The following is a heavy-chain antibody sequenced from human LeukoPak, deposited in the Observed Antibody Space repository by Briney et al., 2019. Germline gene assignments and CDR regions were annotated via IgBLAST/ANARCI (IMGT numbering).Heavy chain of an antibody. Sequence: SVNVSCKASGGTFGSYAISWVRQAPGQGLEWMGGIIPIFGTANYAQKFQGRVTITADESTSTAYMELSSLRSEDTAVYYCARASELLSWFDPWGQGTLVTVSS. D-gene: IGHD2-2*01. CDR3: ARASELLSWFDP. CDR2: IIPIFGTA. CDR1: GGTFGSYA. J-gene: IGHJ5*02. V-gene: IGHV1-69*13.